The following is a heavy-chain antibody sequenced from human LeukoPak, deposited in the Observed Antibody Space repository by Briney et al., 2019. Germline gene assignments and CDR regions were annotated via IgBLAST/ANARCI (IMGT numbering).Heavy chain of an antibody. CDR2: IYYSGST. J-gene: IGHJ4*02. Sequence: SETLSLTCTVSGGSISSYYWSWIRQPPGKGLEWIGYIYYSGSTNYNPSLKSRVTISVDTSKNQFSLKLSSVTAADTAVYYCARAEGYGDPFDYWGQGTLVTVSS. V-gene: IGHV4-59*01. CDR3: ARAEGYGDPFDY. D-gene: IGHD4-17*01. CDR1: GGSISSYY.